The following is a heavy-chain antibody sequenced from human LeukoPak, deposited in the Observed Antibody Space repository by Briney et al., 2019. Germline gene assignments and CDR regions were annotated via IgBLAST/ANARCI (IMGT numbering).Heavy chain of an antibody. CDR3: ARGAGGSGSYYHYYYYYYMDV. V-gene: IGHV1-69*13. J-gene: IGHJ6*03. CDR1: GGTFSSYA. CDR2: IIPIFGTA. D-gene: IGHD3-10*01. Sequence: ASVKVSCKASGGTFSSYAISWVRQAPGQGLEWMGGIIPIFGTANYAQKFQGRVTITADESTSTAYMELSSLRSEDTAVYYCARGAGGSGSYYHYYYYYYMDVWGKGTTVTISS.